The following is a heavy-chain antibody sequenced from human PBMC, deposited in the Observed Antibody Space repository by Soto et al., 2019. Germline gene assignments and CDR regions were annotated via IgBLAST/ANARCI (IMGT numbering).Heavy chain of an antibody. D-gene: IGHD4-17*01. Sequence: QLQLQESGPGLVKPSETLSLTCTVSGGSISSSSYYWGWIRQPPGKGLEWIGSIYYSGSTYYNPSLKSRVTISVDTSKNQFSLKLSSVTAADTAVYYCARLTVTTSGWYFDLWGRGTLVTVSS. CDR2: IYYSGST. J-gene: IGHJ2*01. CDR3: ARLTVTTSGWYFDL. CDR1: GGSISSSSYY. V-gene: IGHV4-39*01.